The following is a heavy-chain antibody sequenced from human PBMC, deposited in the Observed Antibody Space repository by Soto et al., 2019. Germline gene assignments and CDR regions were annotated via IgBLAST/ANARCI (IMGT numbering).Heavy chain of an antibody. D-gene: IGHD6-19*01. J-gene: IGHJ4*02. CDR3: ARGFPDYSSGWSFLADY. CDR2: ISAYNGNT. Sequence: ASVKVSCKASGYTFTSYGISWVRQAPGQGLEWMGWISAYNGNTNYAQKLQGRVTMTTDTSTSTAYMELRSLRSDDTAVYYCARGFPDYSSGWSFLADYWGQGTLVTVSS. V-gene: IGHV1-18*01. CDR1: GYTFTSYG.